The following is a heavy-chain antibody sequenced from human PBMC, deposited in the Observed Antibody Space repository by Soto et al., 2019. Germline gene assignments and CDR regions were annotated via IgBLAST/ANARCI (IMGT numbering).Heavy chain of an antibody. V-gene: IGHV3-48*03. J-gene: IGHJ4*02. CDR1: GFTFSSYE. D-gene: IGHD3-10*01. CDR3: ARDAITMVRVNNSDY. CDR2: ISSSGSTI. Sequence: PGGSLRLSXAASGFTFSSYEMNWVRQAPGKGLEWVSYISSSGSTIYYADSVKGRFTISRDNAKNSLYLQMNSLRAEDTAVYYCARDAITMVRVNNSDYWGQGTLVTVSS.